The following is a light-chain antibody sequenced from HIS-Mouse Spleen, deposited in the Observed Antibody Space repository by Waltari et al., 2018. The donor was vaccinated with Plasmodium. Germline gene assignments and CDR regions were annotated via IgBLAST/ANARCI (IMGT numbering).Light chain of an antibody. CDR3: QQYGSSPYT. CDR2: GAS. Sequence: EIELTQSPGPLSLSTGERATLSCRASQSVSSSYLDWYQPKPGQAPRLLIYGASSRATGIPDRFSGSGSGTDFTLTISRLEPEDFAVYYCQQYGSSPYTFGQGTKLEIK. CDR1: QSVSSSY. J-gene: IGKJ2*01. V-gene: IGKV3-20*01.